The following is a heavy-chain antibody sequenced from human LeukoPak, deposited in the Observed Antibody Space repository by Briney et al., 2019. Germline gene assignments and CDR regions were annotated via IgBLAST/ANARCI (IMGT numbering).Heavy chain of an antibody. CDR2: IYYSGST. V-gene: IGHV4-59*01. CDR3: ARETVLYGDAFDI. CDR1: GGSISSYY. D-gene: IGHD2-8*01. Sequence: SETLSLTCTVSGGSISSYYWSWIRQPPGKGLDWIGYIYYSGSTNYNPSLKSRVTISVDTSKNQFSLKLSSVTAADTAVYYCARETVLYGDAFDIWGQGTMVTVSS. J-gene: IGHJ3*02.